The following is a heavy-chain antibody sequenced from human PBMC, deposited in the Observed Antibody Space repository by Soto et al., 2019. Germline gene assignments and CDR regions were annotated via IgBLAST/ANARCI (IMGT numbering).Heavy chain of an antibody. Sequence: QVQLVQSGAEEKKPGASVKVSCKASGYTFTGYAMHWVRQAPGQRLEWMGWINAGNGNTKYSQKFQGRVTITRDTSASTAYMELSSLRSEETAVYYRARAVAVPADFDYWGQGTLVTVSS. CDR2: INAGNGNT. V-gene: IGHV1-3*05. CDR1: GYTFTGYA. CDR3: ARAVAVPADFDY. J-gene: IGHJ4*02. D-gene: IGHD6-19*01.